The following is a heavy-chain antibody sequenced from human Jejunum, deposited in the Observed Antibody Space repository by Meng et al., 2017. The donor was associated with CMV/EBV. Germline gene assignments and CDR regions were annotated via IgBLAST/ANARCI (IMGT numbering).Heavy chain of an antibody. CDR3: ARDLAWRSSQDAFDI. D-gene: IGHD6-6*01. CDR2: ISYEGLSK. CDR1: GFTLSRHG. J-gene: IGHJ3*02. Sequence: GFTLSRHGMHWVRQAPGKGLEWMAVISYEGLSKYHADSVKGRFTISRDNSKNMLYLQMDSLRVEDTAIYFCARDLAWRSSQDAFDIWGQGTKVT. V-gene: IGHV3-30*04.